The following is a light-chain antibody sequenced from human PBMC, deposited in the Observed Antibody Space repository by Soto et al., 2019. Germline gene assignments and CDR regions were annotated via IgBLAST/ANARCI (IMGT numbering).Light chain of an antibody. J-gene: IGKJ4*01. CDR3: QQYITSPPRLT. V-gene: IGKV3-20*01. CDR1: QSVSSTY. CDR2: DVS. Sequence: EIVLTQSPGTLSLSPGERATLSCRASQSVSSTYLAWYQQKPGQATRLLVYDVSTMATGIPDRFSGSGSGTDFTLTISRLEPEDFAVYYCQQYITSPPRLTFGGGTKVEIK.